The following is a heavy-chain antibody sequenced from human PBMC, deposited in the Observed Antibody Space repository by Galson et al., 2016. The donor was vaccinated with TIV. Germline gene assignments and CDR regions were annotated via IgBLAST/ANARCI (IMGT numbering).Heavy chain of an antibody. J-gene: IGHJ4*02. V-gene: IGHV3-30-3*01. CDR1: GFTFSKND. Sequence: SLRLSCAGSGFTFSKNDMHWVRQAPGQGLEWVAVISYDGTNIYYGDSVKGRFTISGDNSKNTVYLQMSSLRHEDTALYYCAREAGTTDYLDFWGQGTLVTVSS. D-gene: IGHD1-1*01. CDR2: ISYDGTNI. CDR3: AREAGTTDYLDF.